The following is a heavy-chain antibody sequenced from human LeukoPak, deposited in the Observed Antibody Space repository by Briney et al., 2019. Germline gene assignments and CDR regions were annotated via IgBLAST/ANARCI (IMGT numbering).Heavy chain of an antibody. CDR1: GYTFTSYD. Sequence: ASVKVSCKASGYTFTSYDINWVRQATGQGLEWMGWMNPTSGHTGYAQKFQGRVTMTRDTSISTACMELNSLTSEDTAVYYCARSPVGVRKKHDFWGQGTLVIVSS. J-gene: IGHJ4*02. V-gene: IGHV1-8*01. CDR3: ARSPVGVRKKHDF. CDR2: MNPTSGHT. D-gene: IGHD3-10*01.